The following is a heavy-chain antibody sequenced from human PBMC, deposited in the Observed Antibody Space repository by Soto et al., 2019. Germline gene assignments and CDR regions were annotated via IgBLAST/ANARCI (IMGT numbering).Heavy chain of an antibody. V-gene: IGHV3-23*01. CDR1: GFTFSTYA. D-gene: IGHD5-12*01. Sequence: EVQLLESGGGLVQPGGSLRLSCVASGFTFSTYAMSWVRQAPGKGLEWVSSISGSGGNTYYADSVKGRFTISRDNSKNRVFRKRKSLRAGDTAVYYCAKAAGIYSFDHGGRGTLATVSS. CDR2: ISGSGGNT. J-gene: IGHJ4*02. CDR3: AKAAGIYSFDH.